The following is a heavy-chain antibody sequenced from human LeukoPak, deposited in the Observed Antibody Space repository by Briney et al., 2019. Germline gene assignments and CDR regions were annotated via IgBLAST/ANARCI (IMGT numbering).Heavy chain of an antibody. CDR2: IYSDGSGT. V-gene: IGHV3-74*03. CDR3: AGGIGSNEAFDM. CDR1: GFTFNRYW. J-gene: IGHJ3*02. D-gene: IGHD1-1*01. Sequence: PGGSLRLSRAASGFTFNRYWMHWVRQAPGKGLVWVARIYSDGSGTTYADSVKGRFTISRDNARDTLFLQMDSLRAEDTAVYYCAGGIGSNEAFDMWGQGTLVTVSS.